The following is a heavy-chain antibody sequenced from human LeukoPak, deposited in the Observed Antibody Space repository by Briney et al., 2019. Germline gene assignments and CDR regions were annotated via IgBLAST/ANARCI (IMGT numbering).Heavy chain of an antibody. Sequence: AGGSLRLSCAASGFTFSSYSMNWVRQAPGKGLEWVSSISSSSSYIYYADSVKGRFTISRDNAKNSLYLQMNSLRAEDTAVYYCARDPHGGLDYWGQGTLVTVSS. J-gene: IGHJ4*02. CDR1: GFTFSSYS. D-gene: IGHD3-10*01. CDR3: ARDPHGGLDY. CDR2: ISSSSSYI. V-gene: IGHV3-21*01.